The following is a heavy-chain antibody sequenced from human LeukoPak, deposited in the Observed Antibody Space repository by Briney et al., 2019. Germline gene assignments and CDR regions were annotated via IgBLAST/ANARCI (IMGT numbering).Heavy chain of an antibody. D-gene: IGHD3-3*01. CDR2: INRDGSEK. CDR3: ATYDSWSGYNIAY. Sequence: GGSLRLSCVVSGFTLSSRWMMWARRAPGEGLEWMTNINRDGSEKNYVDSVKGRFTITRDNAENSLYLQMNSLKVEDSAIYYCATYDSWSGYNIAYWGQGTLVTVSS. V-gene: IGHV3-7*03. CDR1: GFTLSSRW. J-gene: IGHJ4*02.